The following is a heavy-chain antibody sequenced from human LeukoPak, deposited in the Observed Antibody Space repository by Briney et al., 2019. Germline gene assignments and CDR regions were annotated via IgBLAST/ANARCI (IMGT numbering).Heavy chain of an antibody. J-gene: IGHJ4*02. CDR1: GGSISSYY. V-gene: IGHV4-59*01. CDR2: IYYSGST. D-gene: IGHD3-22*01. CDR3: AYYDSSGFLDY. Sequence: KPSESLSLTCTVSGGSISSYYWSWIRQPPGKGLEWIGYIYYSGSTNYNPSLKSRVTISVDTSKDQFPLKLSSVTAADTAVYYCAYYDSSGFLDYWGQGTLVTVSS.